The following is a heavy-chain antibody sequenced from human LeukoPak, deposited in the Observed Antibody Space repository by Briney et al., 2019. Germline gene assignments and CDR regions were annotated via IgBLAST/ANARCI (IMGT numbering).Heavy chain of an antibody. CDR1: GFTFTTYN. Sequence: PGGSLRLSCAAPGFTFTTYNMNWVRHAPGKGLEWVSSITSSSSYIYYADSVKGRLTISRDNPKNSLYLQMNSLRAEDTAVYYCATDPYSGSYSAYYYYYMDVWGKGTTVTVSS. V-gene: IGHV3-21*01. CDR2: ITSSSSYI. J-gene: IGHJ6*03. CDR3: ATDPYSGSYSAYYYYYMDV. D-gene: IGHD1-26*01.